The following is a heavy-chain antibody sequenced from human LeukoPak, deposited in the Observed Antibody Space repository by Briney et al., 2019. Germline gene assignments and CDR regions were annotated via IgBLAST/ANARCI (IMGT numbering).Heavy chain of an antibody. CDR1: GFTFNSYA. J-gene: IGHJ6*03. CDR2: ISGNGGST. CDR3: XKDXRVIVATYYMDV. D-gene: IGHD6-13*01. V-gene: IGHV3-23*01. Sequence: PGGSLRLSCAASGFTFNSYAMTWVRQAPGKGLEWVSSISGNGGSTYYTDSGKGRFTISRDNSKNTLYLQMNSLRAEDTAAYYGXKDXRVIVATYYMDVWGKGTTVTVSS.